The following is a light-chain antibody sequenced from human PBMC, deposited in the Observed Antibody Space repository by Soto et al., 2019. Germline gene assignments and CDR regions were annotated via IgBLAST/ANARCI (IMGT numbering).Light chain of an antibody. J-gene: IGKJ1*01. CDR2: LGS. Sequence: DIVMTQSPLSLPVTPGEPASISCRSSQSLLNSNGFNCLEWYLQKPGQSPQLLIYLGSNRASGGPDRFSGSGSGTDCTLKISRVEAEDIGVVYCMQSLQTPLTFGQGTKVEIK. CDR3: MQSLQTPLT. CDR1: QSLLNSNGFNC. V-gene: IGKV2-28*01.